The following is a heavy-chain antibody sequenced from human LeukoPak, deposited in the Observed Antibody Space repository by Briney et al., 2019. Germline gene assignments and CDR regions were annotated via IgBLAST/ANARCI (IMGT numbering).Heavy chain of an antibody. CDR3: ARARVQNAYYYYYGMDV. Sequence: GGSLRLSCAASGFTFSSYAMHWVRQAPGKGLEWVAVIPYDGSNKDYADSVKGRFTISRDNSKNTLYLQMDSLRAEDTAVYYCARARVQNAYYYYYGMDVWGQGTTVTVSS. CDR1: GFTFSSYA. CDR2: IPYDGSNK. D-gene: IGHD4/OR15-4a*01. V-gene: IGHV3-30-3*01. J-gene: IGHJ6*02.